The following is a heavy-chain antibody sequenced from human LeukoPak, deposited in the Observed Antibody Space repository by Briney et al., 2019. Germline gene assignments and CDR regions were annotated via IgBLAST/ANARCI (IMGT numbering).Heavy chain of an antibody. V-gene: IGHV3-23*01. J-gene: IGHJ4*02. CDR3: TTEID. CDR2: ISGSGGNT. Sequence: GGSLRLSCAASGFTFSSYGMNWVRQAPGKGLGWVLAISGSGGNTYYADSVKGRFTISRDNSKNTLYLQMNSLKTEDTAVYYCTTEIDWGQGTLVTVSS. CDR1: GFTFSSYG.